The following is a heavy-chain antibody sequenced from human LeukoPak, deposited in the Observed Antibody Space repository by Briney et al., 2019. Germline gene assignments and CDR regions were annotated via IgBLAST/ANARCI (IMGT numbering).Heavy chain of an antibody. J-gene: IGHJ3*01. D-gene: IGHD4-17*01. CDR3: GIDPNGDYIGAFDF. CDR2: ITGSGTTT. Sequence: PGGSLRLSCVASAIAFRNYAMTWVRQAPGKGLEWVSSITGSGTTTRYADTVKGRFTIYRDNSVGTLYLQLNSLSAADTAVYYCGIDPNGDYIGAFDFWGQGTKVTASS. V-gene: IGHV3-23*01. CDR1: AIAFRNYA.